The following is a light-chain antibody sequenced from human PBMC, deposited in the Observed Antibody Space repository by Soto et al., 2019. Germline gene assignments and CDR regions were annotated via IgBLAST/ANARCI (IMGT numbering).Light chain of an antibody. Sequence: VVLAQSPGTVSLSPGERVTLSCRPSQSLSNRFLAWYQQTPGQAPRLLMESASTRATGVPDRFSGGGSGTDFTLTISRLEPEDFAVYYCQQYGSVPLTFGPGTTVALK. J-gene: IGKJ3*01. V-gene: IGKV3-20*01. CDR1: QSLSNRF. CDR3: QQYGSVPLT. CDR2: SAS.